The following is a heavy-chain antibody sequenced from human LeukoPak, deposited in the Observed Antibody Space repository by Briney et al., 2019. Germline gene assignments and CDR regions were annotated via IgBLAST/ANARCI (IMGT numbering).Heavy chain of an antibody. Sequence: SETLSLTCAVYGGSFSGYNWSWIRQPPGRGLEWIGYIYYSGSTYYNPSLKSRVTISVDTSKNQFSLKLSSVTAADTAVYYCASTGDTGDDAFDIWGQGTMVTVSS. CDR1: GGSFSGYN. J-gene: IGHJ3*02. V-gene: IGHV4-30-4*08. D-gene: IGHD7-27*01. CDR3: ASTGDTGDDAFDI. CDR2: IYYSGST.